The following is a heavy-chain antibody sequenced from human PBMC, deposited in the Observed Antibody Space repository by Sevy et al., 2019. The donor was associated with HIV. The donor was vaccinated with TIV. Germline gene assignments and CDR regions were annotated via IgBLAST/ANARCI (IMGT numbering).Heavy chain of an antibody. CDR3: ARVPRTRSIAAAALYYFDY. CDR1: GGSIRTFY. Sequence: SETLSLTCTVSGGSIRTFYWSWIRQPPGKGLEWIGYIYYSGCTNYNPSLKSRVTISVDTSKNQFSLKLSSVTAADTAVYYCARVPRTRSIAAAALYYFDYWGQGTLVTVSS. D-gene: IGHD6-13*01. CDR2: IYYSGCT. J-gene: IGHJ4*02. V-gene: IGHV4-59*01.